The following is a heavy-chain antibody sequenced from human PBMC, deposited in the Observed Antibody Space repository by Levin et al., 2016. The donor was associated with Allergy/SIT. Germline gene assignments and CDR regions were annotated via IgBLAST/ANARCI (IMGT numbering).Heavy chain of an antibody. CDR2: IYYSGST. V-gene: IGHV4-39*01. J-gene: IGHJ4*02. Sequence: SETLSLTCTVSGGSISSSSYYWGWIRQPPGKGLEWIGSIYYSGSTYYNPSLKSRVTISVDTSKNQFSLKLSSVTAADTAVYYCATRGSYYTRSRDYWGQGTLVTVSS. D-gene: IGHD1-26*01. CDR1: GGSISSSSYY. CDR3: ATRGSYYTRSRDY.